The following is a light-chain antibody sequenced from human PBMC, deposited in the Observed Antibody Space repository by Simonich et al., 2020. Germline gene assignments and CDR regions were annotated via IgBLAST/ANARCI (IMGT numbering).Light chain of an antibody. CDR2: RKH. CDR3: AAWDDSLSGRV. Sequence: QSVLTQPPSASGTPGQRVTISCSGSSSNIGSNYVYWYQQLPGTAPKNLLYRKHQRPPGVPDRFSGSKSGTSASLAISGLRSEDEADYYCAAWDDSLSGRVFGGGTKLTVL. V-gene: IGLV1-47*01. CDR1: SSNIGSNY. J-gene: IGLJ3*02.